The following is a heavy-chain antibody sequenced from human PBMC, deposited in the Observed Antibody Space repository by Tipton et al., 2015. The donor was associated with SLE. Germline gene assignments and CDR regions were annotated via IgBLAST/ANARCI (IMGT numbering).Heavy chain of an antibody. D-gene: IGHD2-21*01. Sequence: TLSLTCAVYGGSFRGYYWSWIRQPPGKGLEWIGEINHSGSTNYNPSLKSRVTISVDTSKNQFSLKLSSVTAADTAVYYCATRVPLAYCGGDCSDDAFDIWGQGTMVTVSS. CDR3: ATRVPLAYCGGDCSDDAFDI. CDR1: GGSFRGYY. V-gene: IGHV4-34*01. J-gene: IGHJ3*02. CDR2: INHSGST.